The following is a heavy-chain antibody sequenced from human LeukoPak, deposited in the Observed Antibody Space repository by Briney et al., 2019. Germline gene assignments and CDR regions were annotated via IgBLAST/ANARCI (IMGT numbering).Heavy chain of an antibody. V-gene: IGHV1-18*01. D-gene: IGHD5-18*01. CDR1: GYTFTSYG. J-gene: IGHJ4*02. Sequence: GASVKVSCKASGYTFTSYGISWVRQAPGQGLEWMGWISAYNGNTNYAQKLQGRVTMTTDTSTSTAYMELRRLRTGVSAVYYCARGAMVTEFDYWGQGTLVTVSS. CDR3: ARGAMVTEFDY. CDR2: ISAYNGNT.